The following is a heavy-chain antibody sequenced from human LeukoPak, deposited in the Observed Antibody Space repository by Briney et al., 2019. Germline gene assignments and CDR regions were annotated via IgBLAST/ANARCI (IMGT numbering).Heavy chain of an antibody. D-gene: IGHD3-10*01. Sequence: GGSLRLSCAASGFTFSAYSMNWVRQAPGKGLEWIAHITNTLGISYADSVKGRFTVSRDKNSLYLQMSSLRAEDTAVYYCTKGLWAGVSAARDWGQGTLVTVSS. V-gene: IGHV3-48*01. J-gene: IGHJ4*02. CDR2: ITNTLGI. CDR3: TKGLWAGVSAARD. CDR1: GFTFSAYS.